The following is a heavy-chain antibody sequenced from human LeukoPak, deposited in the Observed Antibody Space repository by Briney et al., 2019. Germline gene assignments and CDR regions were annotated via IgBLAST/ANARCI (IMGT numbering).Heavy chain of an antibody. Sequence: GGSLRLSCAASGFILSSYGMHWVRQAPGKGLEWVAFISYDGSNKYYADSVKGRFTISRDTSKNTVYLQMNSLRAEDTAVYYCAKEAFGGENWFDHWGQGTQVTVSS. CDR1: GFILSSYG. D-gene: IGHD3-10*01. CDR3: AKEAFGGENWFDH. CDR2: ISYDGSNK. V-gene: IGHV3-30*18. J-gene: IGHJ5*02.